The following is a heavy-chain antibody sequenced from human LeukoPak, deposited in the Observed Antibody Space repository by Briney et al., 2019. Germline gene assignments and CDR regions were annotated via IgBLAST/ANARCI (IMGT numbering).Heavy chain of an antibody. CDR1: GFTFNSYP. V-gene: IGHV3-21*04. J-gene: IGHJ4*02. CDR3: ATSQFHWYFDY. CDR2: ISTSSSYI. D-gene: IGHD1-1*01. Sequence: GGSLRLSCAASGFTFNSYPMNWVRQAPGRGLEWVSFISTSSSYIYYGDSVKGRFTISRDNAKNSLYLQLNSLRAEDTAVYYCATSQFHWYFDYWGQGTLVTVSS.